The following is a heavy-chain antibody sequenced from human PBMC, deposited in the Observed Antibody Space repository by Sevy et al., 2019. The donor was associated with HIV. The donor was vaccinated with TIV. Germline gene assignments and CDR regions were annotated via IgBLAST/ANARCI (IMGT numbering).Heavy chain of an antibody. CDR1: GFSFSKYG. CDR3: VRGADYYDRGGANCDS. Sequence: GGSLRLSCAASGFSFSKYGMHWVRKAPGKGLEWVALIWYDGSSEYYADSVKGRFTISRDNSNNTLYLQVNSLRAEDTAVYYCVRGADYYDRGGANCDSWGQGTLVTVSS. V-gene: IGHV3-33*01. D-gene: IGHD3-22*01. CDR2: IWYDGSSE. J-gene: IGHJ4*02.